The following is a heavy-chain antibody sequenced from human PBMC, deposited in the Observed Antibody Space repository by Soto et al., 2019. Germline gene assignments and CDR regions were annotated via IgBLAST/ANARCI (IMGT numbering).Heavy chain of an antibody. V-gene: IGHV5-51*01. CDR1: GYSFPGFW. CDR3: AGRGAGYNYDY. J-gene: IGHJ4*02. D-gene: IGHD5-12*01. Sequence: PGESLKISCGASGYSFPGFWIGWVRQMPGKGLEWMGIIFPADSETRYSPSFQGQVTISADKSISTAYLEWSSLKASDTAIYYCAGRGAGYNYDYWGQGTLVTVSS. CDR2: IFPADSET.